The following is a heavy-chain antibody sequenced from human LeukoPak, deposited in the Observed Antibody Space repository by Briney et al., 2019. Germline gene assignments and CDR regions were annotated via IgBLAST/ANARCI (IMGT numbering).Heavy chain of an antibody. CDR1: GLTFSRYW. D-gene: IGHD4-17*01. J-gene: IGHJ3*01. CDR2: IKQDGSDK. CDR3: ARDPGYGEFDV. V-gene: IGHV3-7*01. Sequence: SGGSLRRSCAASGLTFSRYWMTWVSQAPGKGLEWVANIKQDGSDKYYVDSVKGRFTISRDNVKNSVSLQMNSLRVEDTAVYYCARDPGYGEFDVWGQGIMVIVSS.